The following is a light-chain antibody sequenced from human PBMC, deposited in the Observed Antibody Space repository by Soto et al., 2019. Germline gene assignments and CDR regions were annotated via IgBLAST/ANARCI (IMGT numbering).Light chain of an antibody. J-gene: IGLJ1*01. Sequence: QSVLTQPPSASGTPGQRVTISCSGSSSSIGSNSVNWYQQLPRTAPKVLIYTTSQWPSGVPDRFSGSKSGTSASLAISGLQPEDEADYYCAAWDGSLNVYVFGTGTKLTVL. CDR2: TTS. CDR1: SSSIGSNS. CDR3: AAWDGSLNVYV. V-gene: IGLV1-44*01.